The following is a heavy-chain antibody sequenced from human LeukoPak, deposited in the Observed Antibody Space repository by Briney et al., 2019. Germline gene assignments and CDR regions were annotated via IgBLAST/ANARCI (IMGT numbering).Heavy chain of an antibody. D-gene: IGHD3-16*02. J-gene: IGHJ4*02. CDR2: IYHSGST. CDR3: ARGGYDYVWGSYRRPHYFDY. Sequence: PSETLSLTCAVSGGSISSSNWWSWVRQPPGKGLEWIGEIYHSGSTNYNPSLKSRVTISVDKSKNQFSLKLSSVTAADTAVYYCARGGYDYVWGSYRRPHYFDYWGQGTLVTVSS. V-gene: IGHV4-4*02. CDR1: GGSISSSNW.